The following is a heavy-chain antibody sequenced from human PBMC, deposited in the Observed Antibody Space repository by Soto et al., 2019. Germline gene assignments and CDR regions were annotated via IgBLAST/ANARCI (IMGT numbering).Heavy chain of an antibody. CDR1: GFSVRSSQ. J-gene: IGHJ4*02. Sequence: LRLSCAASGFSVRSSQMSWVRQAPGKGLEWVSIIFSDGTTHYGVSVKGRFTISRDSARNTVYLQMNGLRVDDTAVYYCARDKITGLFDYWGQGTLVTVSS. D-gene: IGHD2-8*02. CDR2: IFSDGTT. V-gene: IGHV3-53*01. CDR3: ARDKITGLFDY.